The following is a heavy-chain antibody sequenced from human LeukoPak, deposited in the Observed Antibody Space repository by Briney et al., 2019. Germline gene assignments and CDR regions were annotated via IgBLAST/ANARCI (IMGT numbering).Heavy chain of an antibody. CDR1: GFTFSNYW. D-gene: IGHD6-13*01. Sequence: GSLRLSCAASGFTFSNYWMSWVRQAPGKGLEWVANIKEDGSEKYYVDSVKGRFAISRDNARNSLYLQMNSLRAEDTAVYYCASGRQLGYWGQGTLVTVSS. CDR2: IKEDGSEK. J-gene: IGHJ4*02. CDR3: ASGRQLGY. V-gene: IGHV3-7*01.